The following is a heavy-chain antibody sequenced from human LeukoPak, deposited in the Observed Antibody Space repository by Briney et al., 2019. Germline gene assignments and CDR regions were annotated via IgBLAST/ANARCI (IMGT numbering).Heavy chain of an antibody. V-gene: IGHV3-53*01. CDR3: AREGNYYYYMDV. CDR1: GFTVSSNY. Sequence: GGSLRLSFAASGFTVSSNYMSWVRQAPGKGLEWVSVIYSGGSTYYADSVKGRFTISRDNSKNTLYLQMNSLRAEDTAVYYCAREGNYYYYMDVWGKGTTVTVSS. CDR2: IYSGGST. J-gene: IGHJ6*03.